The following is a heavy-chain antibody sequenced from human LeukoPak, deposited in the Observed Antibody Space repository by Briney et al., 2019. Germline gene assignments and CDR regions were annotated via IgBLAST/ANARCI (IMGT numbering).Heavy chain of an antibody. J-gene: IGHJ5*02. D-gene: IGHD2-15*01. CDR3: VRGGPSTWS. Sequence: PGGSLRLSCAASGFTFKLYWMHWVRQVPGRGPVWGSRINHDGSDTIYADSVRGRFTTSRDDAKNTLYLQMNNLRAEDTAVYYCVRGGPSTWSWGQGTLSPSPQ. CDR1: GFTFKLYW. V-gene: IGHV3-74*01. CDR2: INHDGSDT.